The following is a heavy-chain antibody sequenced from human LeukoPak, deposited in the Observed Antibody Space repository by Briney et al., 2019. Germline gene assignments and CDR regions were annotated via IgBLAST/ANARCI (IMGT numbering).Heavy chain of an antibody. V-gene: IGHV1-69*13. Sequence: ASVKVSYKTCGGTFSIYTITWVPQAPGQGLEWMGGIIPIFGTTNYAQKFQGRVTITADESTSTAYMELSSLRSEDKAVYYCARGWQLGGDLGDAFDMWGQGTMVTVS. D-gene: IGHD2-21*01. CDR2: IIPIFGTT. CDR1: GGTFSIYT. CDR3: ARGWQLGGDLGDAFDM. J-gene: IGHJ3*02.